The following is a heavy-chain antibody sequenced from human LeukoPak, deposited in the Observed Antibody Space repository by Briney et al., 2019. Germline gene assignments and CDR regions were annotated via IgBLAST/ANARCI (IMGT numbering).Heavy chain of an antibody. J-gene: IGHJ4*02. CDR2: ISTSGSTI. CDR1: GFTFSSYG. V-gene: IGHV3-48*04. D-gene: IGHD4-17*01. CDR3: ARDTTVKSDY. Sequence: GGSLRLSCAASGFTFSSYGMHWVRQAPGKGLEWLSYISTSGSTIYYADSVKGRFTISRDNAKNSLYLQMNSLRAEDTAVYYCARDTTVKSDYWGQGTLVTVSS.